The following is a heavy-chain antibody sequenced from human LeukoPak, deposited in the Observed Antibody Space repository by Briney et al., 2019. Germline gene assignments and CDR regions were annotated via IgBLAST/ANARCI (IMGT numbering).Heavy chain of an antibody. D-gene: IGHD5-18*01. Sequence: PGGSLRLSCAASGFTFRDYAMFWVRQAPGKGLEWVSVVSASGRVTDYADSVKGRFTISRDNAKNTLYLQMNSLRGEDTAVYHCAKLPVDTPMASGGSFLDSWGQRTLVTASS. V-gene: IGHV3-23*01. CDR2: VSASGRVT. J-gene: IGHJ4*02. CDR1: GFTFRDYA. CDR3: AKLPVDTPMASGGSFLDS.